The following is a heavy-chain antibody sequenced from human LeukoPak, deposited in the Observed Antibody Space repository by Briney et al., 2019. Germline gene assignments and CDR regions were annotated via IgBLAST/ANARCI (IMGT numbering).Heavy chain of an antibody. V-gene: IGHV1-18*01. CDR2: ISAYNGNT. CDR3: ARHFNNYDFWSGYSALFDY. J-gene: IGHJ4*02. CDR1: GYTFTSYG. Sequence: ASVKVSCKASGYTFTSYGISWVRQAPGQGLEWMGWISAYNGNTNYAQKLQGRATMTTDTSTSTAYMELRSLRSDDTAVYYCARHFNNYDFWSGYSALFDYWGQGTLVTVSS. D-gene: IGHD3-3*01.